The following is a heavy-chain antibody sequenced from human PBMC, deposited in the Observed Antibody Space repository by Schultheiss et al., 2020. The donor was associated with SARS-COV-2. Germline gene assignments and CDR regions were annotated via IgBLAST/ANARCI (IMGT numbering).Heavy chain of an antibody. D-gene: IGHD3-3*01. CDR1: GGSISSGGYY. CDR3: ARGITIFGVVTYGMDV. V-gene: IGHV4-61*08. J-gene: IGHJ6*02. Sequence: SETLSLTCTVSGGSISSGGYYWSWIRQHPGKGLEWIGYIYYSGSTNYNPSLKSRVTISVDTSKNQFSLKLSSVTAADTAVYYCARGITIFGVVTYGMDVWGQGTTVTVSS. CDR2: IYYSGST.